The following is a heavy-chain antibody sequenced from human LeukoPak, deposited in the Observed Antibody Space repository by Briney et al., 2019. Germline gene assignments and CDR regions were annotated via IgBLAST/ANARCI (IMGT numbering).Heavy chain of an antibody. CDR2: ISGSGGNT. CDR1: GLTLSSYA. V-gene: IGHV3-23*01. CDR3: AKDLVVDDGDYGVPDY. D-gene: IGHD4-17*01. Sequence: GGSLRLSCAPSGLTLSSYAMSWVPHAPAEGLEWVSPISGSGGNTHYAEPVKGRFTISRDNSKNTLYLQMNSPRAEDTAVYYCAKDLVVDDGDYGVPDYWGQGTLVTVSS. J-gene: IGHJ4*02.